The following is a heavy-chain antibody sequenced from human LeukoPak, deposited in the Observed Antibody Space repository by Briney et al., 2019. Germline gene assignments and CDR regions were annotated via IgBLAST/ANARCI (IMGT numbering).Heavy chain of an antibody. V-gene: IGHV4-59*08. CDR1: GGPITSNF. Sequence: PSETLSLTCTVSGGPITSNFWSWIRQPPGKGLEWIGYLYNTVNTKYNPSLKSRATISGDTSKNQFSLKLNSLSAADTAVYYRARAKPDRNPPDYWGQGILVTVSS. CDR3: ARAKPDRNPPDY. J-gene: IGHJ4*02. D-gene: IGHD1-14*01. CDR2: LYNTVNT.